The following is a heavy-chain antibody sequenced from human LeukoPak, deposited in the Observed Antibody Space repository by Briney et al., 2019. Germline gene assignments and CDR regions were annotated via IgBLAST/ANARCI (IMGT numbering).Heavy chain of an antibody. CDR1: GGSISSYY. CDR2: IYTSGST. J-gene: IGHJ5*02. V-gene: IGHV4-4*07. CDR3: AREEALYDFWSGYYRVSWFDP. Sequence: SETLSLTCTVSGGSISSYYWSWIRQPAGKGLEWIGRIYTSGSTNYNPSLKSRVTMSVDTSKNQFSLKLSSVTAADTAVYYCAREEALYDFWSGYYRVSWFDPWGQGPLVTVSS. D-gene: IGHD3-3*01.